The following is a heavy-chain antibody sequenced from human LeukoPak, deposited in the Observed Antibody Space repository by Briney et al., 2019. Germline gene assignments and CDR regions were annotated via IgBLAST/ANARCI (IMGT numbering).Heavy chain of an antibody. CDR2: IKQDGSEK. J-gene: IGHJ4*02. Sequence: GGSLRLSCAASGFTFDDYGMSWVRQAPGKGLEWVANIKQDGSEKYYVDSVKGRFTISRDNAKNSLYLQMNSLRAEDTAVYYCARGGYYDSSGYYGDFWGQGTLVTVSS. V-gene: IGHV3-7*01. CDR3: ARGGYYDSSGYYGDF. D-gene: IGHD3-22*01. CDR1: GFTFDDYG.